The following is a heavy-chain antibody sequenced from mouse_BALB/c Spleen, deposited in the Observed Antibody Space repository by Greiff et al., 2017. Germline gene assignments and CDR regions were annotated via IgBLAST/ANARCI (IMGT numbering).Heavy chain of an antibody. CDR1: GFAFSSYD. D-gene: IGHD1-1*01. CDR3: ARHEDYGSRTD. Sequence: EVKLVESGGGLVKPGGSLKLSCAASGFAFSSYDMSWVRQTPEKRLEWVAYISSGGGSTYYPDTVKGRFTISRDNAKNTLYLQMSSLKSEDTAMYYCARHEDYGSRTDWGQGTLVTVSA. J-gene: IGHJ3*01. V-gene: IGHV5-12-1*01. CDR2: ISSGGGST.